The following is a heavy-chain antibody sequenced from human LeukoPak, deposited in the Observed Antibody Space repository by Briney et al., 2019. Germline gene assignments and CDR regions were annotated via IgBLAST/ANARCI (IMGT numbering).Heavy chain of an antibody. V-gene: IGHV1-8*01. D-gene: IGHD6-6*01. CDR2: MNPNSGNT. J-gene: IGHJ6*03. CDR3: ARGATEYYYYYYMDV. Sequence: ASVKVSCKASGYTFTSYDINWVRQATGQGLEWMGWMNPNSGNTGYAQKFQGRVTMTRNTSISTAYMELSRLRSDDTAVYYCARGATEYYYYYYMDVWGKGTTVTVSS. CDR1: GYTFTSYD.